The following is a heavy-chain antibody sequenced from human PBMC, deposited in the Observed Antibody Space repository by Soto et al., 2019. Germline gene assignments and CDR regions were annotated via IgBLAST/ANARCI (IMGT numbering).Heavy chain of an antibody. D-gene: IGHD2-15*01. V-gene: IGHV1-69*02. CDR3: ARGPLVVLNYFES. CDR1: GGTFRNYP. CDR2: IFPLTDIP. J-gene: IGHJ4*02. Sequence: QVQLVQSGTEVKKPGSSVKVSCKASGGTFRNYPINWVRQAPGQGLEWMGSIFPLTDIPDYAQNFQARLTISAAKSTSTAYMELGSLTSDDTAMYFCARGPLVVLNYFESWGQGTLVTVSS.